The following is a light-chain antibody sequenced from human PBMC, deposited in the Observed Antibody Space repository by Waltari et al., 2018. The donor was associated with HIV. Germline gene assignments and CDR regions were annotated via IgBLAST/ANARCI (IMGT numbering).Light chain of an antibody. CDR2: DAS. Sequence: EIVLTQSPATLSLSPGERATLSCRASQSVSSYLAWYQQKPGQSPRLLIYDASNRATGIPVRFSGSGSGTDFTLTISSLEPEDFAVYYCQHRNHWPPEYTFGQGTKLEIK. CDR1: QSVSSY. V-gene: IGKV3-11*01. J-gene: IGKJ2*01. CDR3: QHRNHWPPEYT.